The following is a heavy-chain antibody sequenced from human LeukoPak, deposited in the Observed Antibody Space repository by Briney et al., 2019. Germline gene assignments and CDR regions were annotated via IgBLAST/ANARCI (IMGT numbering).Heavy chain of an antibody. CDR2: IKQDGSEQ. CDR3: TTSRTFDY. V-gene: IGHV3-7*03. J-gene: IGHJ4*02. Sequence: GGSLKLSCAASGFSISAYSMSWVRPAPGKGLEWVANIKQDGSEQYYVDSVKGRFTISRDNAYNSLYLQMSTLRAEDTAVYYCTTSRTFDYWGQATLVTVSS. CDR1: GFSISAYS. D-gene: IGHD4-11*01.